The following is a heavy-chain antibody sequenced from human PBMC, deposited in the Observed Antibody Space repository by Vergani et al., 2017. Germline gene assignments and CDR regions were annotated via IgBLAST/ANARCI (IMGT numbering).Heavy chain of an antibody. J-gene: IGHJ6*02. CDR3: ARDSEGYYYYGMDV. CDR1: GFTFSSYA. Sequence: QVQLVESGGGVVQPGRSLRLSCAASGFTFSSYAMHWVRQAPGKGLEWVAVISYDGSNKYYADSVKGRFTISRDNSKNTLYLQMNSLRAEDTAVYYCARDSEGYYYYGMDVWGQGTTVTVSS. V-gene: IGHV3-30*01. CDR2: ISYDGSNK.